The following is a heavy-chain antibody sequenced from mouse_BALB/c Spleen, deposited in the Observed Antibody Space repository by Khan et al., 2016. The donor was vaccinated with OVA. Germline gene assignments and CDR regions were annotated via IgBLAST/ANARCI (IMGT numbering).Heavy chain of an antibody. CDR1: GYIFTSYW. J-gene: IGHJ2*01. D-gene: IGHD3-2*02. Sequence: QVQLKESGAELVRPGASVKLSCKTSGYIFTSYWIHWVKQRSGQGLEWIARIYPGTDNSYYNEKFKDKATLTADKSSSTAYMQLSSLKSEDSDVYCWAREEALYHFDHWGEGTTLTVSS. CDR2: IYPGTDNS. V-gene: IGHV1S132*01. CDR3: AREEALYHFDH.